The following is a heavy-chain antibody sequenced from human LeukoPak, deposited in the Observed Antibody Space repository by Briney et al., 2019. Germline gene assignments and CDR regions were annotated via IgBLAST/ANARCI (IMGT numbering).Heavy chain of an antibody. V-gene: IGHV4-59*01. CDR1: GGSISSYY. J-gene: IGHJ3*02. CDR2: IYYSGST. Sequence: SETLSLTCTVSGGSISSYYWSWIRQPPGKGLEWIGYIYYSGSTNYNPSLKSRVTISVDTSKNQFSLKLSSVTAADTAVYYCARVWYTGGSDAFDIWGQGTMVTVSS. D-gene: IGHD1-14*01. CDR3: ARVWYTGGSDAFDI.